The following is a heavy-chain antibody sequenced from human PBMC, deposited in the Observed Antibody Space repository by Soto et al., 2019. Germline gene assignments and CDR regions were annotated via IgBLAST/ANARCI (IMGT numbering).Heavy chain of an antibody. D-gene: IGHD4-17*01. CDR1: GYTFTGYY. J-gene: IGHJ6*02. Sequence: ASVKVSCKASGYTFTGYYMHWVRQAPGQGLEWMGWINPNSGGTNYAQKFQGWVTMTRDTSISTAYMELSRLRSDDTAVYYCARLTIDYGDSPSYGMDVWGQGTTVTVSS. CDR3: ARLTIDYGDSPSYGMDV. CDR2: INPNSGGT. V-gene: IGHV1-2*04.